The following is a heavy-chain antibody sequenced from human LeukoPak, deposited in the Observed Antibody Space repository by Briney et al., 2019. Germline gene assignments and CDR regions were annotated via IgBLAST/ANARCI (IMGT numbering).Heavy chain of an antibody. Sequence: ASVKVSCKASGYTFTSYDINWVRQATGQGLEWMGWMNPNSGNTGYAQKFQGRVTMTRNTSISTAYMELSSLRSEDTAVYYCASVGHSSSSGDYYYYYMDVWGKGTTVTVSS. CDR1: GYTFTSYD. V-gene: IGHV1-8*01. CDR3: ASVGHSSSSGDYYYYYMDV. J-gene: IGHJ6*03. D-gene: IGHD6-6*01. CDR2: MNPNSGNT.